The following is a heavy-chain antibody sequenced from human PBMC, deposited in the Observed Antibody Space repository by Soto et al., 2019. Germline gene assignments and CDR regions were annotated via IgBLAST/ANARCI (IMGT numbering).Heavy chain of an antibody. J-gene: IGHJ6*03. CDR3: ARGRYCSGGSCFGYYYYYYMDV. D-gene: IGHD2-15*01. V-gene: IGHV4-34*01. CDR1: GGSFSGYY. CDR2: INHSGST. Sequence: SETLSLTCAVYGGSFSGYYWSWIRQPPGKGLEWIGEINHSGSTNYNPSLKSRVTISVDTSKNQFSLKLSSVTAADTAVYYCARGRYCSGGSCFGYYYYYYMDVWGKGTTVTVSS.